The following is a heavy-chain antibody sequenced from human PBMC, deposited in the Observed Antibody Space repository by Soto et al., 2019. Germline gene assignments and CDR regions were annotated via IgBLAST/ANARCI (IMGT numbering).Heavy chain of an antibody. CDR3: AAFPDYYYDSSGYYYQGLNDY. CDR2: IYYSGST. CDR1: GGSISSGGYY. Sequence: QVQLQESGPGLVKPSQTLSLTCTVSGGSISSGGYYWSWIRQHPGKGLEWIWYIYYSGSTSYNPSLKSRVTISVDMSNNQCSVKMSSVTAAGTAVYYCAAFPDYYYDSSGYYYQGLNDYWGKGTLVTVSS. J-gene: IGHJ4*02. V-gene: IGHV4-31*03. D-gene: IGHD3-22*01.